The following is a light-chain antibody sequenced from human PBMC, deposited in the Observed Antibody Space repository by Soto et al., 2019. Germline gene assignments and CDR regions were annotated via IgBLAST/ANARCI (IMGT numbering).Light chain of an antibody. CDR3: VLYMGSGMGV. CDR2: STN. Sequence: QTVVTQEPSFSVSPGRTVTLTCGLSSGSVSTSYYPSWYQQTPGQAPRTLIYSTNTRSSGAPDRFSGSILGNKAALTITGAQADDESDYHCVLYMGSGMGVFGGGTKLTVL. J-gene: IGLJ3*02. CDR1: SGSVSTSYY. V-gene: IGLV8-61*01.